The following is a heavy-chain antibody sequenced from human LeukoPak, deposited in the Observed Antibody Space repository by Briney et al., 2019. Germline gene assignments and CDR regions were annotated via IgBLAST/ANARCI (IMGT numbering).Heavy chain of an antibody. CDR3: ARARRARITIFGVANGAFDI. CDR1: GFTFSSYS. V-gene: IGHV3-21*01. J-gene: IGHJ3*02. D-gene: IGHD3-3*01. CDR2: IRSSSSYI. Sequence: GGSLRLSCAASGFTFSSYSMNWVRQAPGKGLEWVSSIRSSSSYIYYADSVKGRFTISRDNAKNSLYLQMNSLRAEDTAVYYCARARRARITIFGVANGAFDIWGQGTMVTVSS.